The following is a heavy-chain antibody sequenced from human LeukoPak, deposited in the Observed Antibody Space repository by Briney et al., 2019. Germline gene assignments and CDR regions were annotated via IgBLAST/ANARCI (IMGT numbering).Heavy chain of an antibody. CDR2: INHSGST. D-gene: IGHD3-22*01. J-gene: IGHJ5*02. CDR3: ARDLNYFDTSGYPIP. V-gene: IGHV4-34*01. Sequence: SETLSLTCAVYGGSFSNYYWSWIRQPPGKGLEWIGEINHSGSTNYKSSLKSRVTISVDTSKNQFSLKWSSVTAADTAVYYCARDLNYFDTSGYPIPWGQGTLVTVSS. CDR1: GGSFSNYY.